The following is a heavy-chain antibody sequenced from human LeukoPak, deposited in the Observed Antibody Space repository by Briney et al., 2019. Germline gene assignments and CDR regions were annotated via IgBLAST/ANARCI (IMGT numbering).Heavy chain of an antibody. J-gene: IGHJ4*02. V-gene: IGHV3-7*04. CDR1: GFTLSSYW. CDR3: AWGSGEILETYYFDY. D-gene: IGHD3-10*01. Sequence: GRSLRLSCAASGFTLSSYWMSWVRPAPGKGLEWVANIKQDGSEKFYVNSVKGRFTISRDNAKNSLYLQMNSLRAEDTAVYYCAWGSGEILETYYFDYWGQGTLVTVSS. CDR2: IKQDGSEK.